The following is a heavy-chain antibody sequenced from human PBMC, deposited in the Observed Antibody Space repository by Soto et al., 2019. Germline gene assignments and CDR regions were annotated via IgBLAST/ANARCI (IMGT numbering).Heavy chain of an antibody. D-gene: IGHD2-8*01. CDR3: ARGRSNQYESSPPPKFDP. CDR2: IGTIRDT. J-gene: IGHJ5*02. V-gene: IGHV3-13*01. CDR1: GFTFSTYD. Sequence: EVQLVESGGGLVQPEGSLRLSCAASGFTFSTYDMHWVRQATGKGLEWVSAIGTIRDTYYLDSVKGRFTISRENAKKSVYLQMNSLRAGDTAVYYCARGRSNQYESSPPPKFDPWGRGTLVTVSS.